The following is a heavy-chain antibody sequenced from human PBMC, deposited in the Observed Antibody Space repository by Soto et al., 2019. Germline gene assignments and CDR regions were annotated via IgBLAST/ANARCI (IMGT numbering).Heavy chain of an antibody. Sequence: EVQLEESGGGLVQAGRSLRLSCAASRFTFDDYALHSVRQAPGKGLEWVSGISWNSAIISYADSVKGRFSISRDNAKKYVYLQMDSLRPEDTALYYCVKDFGYYYDYAFDVWGQGTMVTVSP. V-gene: IGHV3-9*01. J-gene: IGHJ3*01. CDR2: ISWNSAII. CDR1: RFTFDDYA. CDR3: VKDFGYYYDYAFDV. D-gene: IGHD3-22*01.